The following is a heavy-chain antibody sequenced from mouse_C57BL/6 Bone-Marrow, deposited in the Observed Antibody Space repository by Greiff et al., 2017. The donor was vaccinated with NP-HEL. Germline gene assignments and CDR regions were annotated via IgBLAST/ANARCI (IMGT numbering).Heavy chain of an antibody. CDR1: GYTFTNYW. V-gene: IGHV1-63*01. D-gene: IGHD2-1*01. CDR3: ARRRDGNYDWYFDV. CDR2: IYPGGGYT. J-gene: IGHJ1*03. Sequence: VKLQESGAELVRPGTSVKMSCKASGYTFTNYWIGWAKQRPGHGLEWIGDIYPGGGYTNYNEKFKGKATLTADKSSSTAYMQFSSLTSEDSAIYYCARRRDGNYDWYFDVWGTGTTVTVSS.